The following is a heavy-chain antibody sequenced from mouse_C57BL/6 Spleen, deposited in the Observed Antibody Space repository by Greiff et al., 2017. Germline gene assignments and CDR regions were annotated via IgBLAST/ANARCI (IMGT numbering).Heavy chain of an antibody. Sequence: QVQLQQSGPGLVQPSQSLSITCTVSGFSLTSYGVHWVRQSPGKGLEWLGVIWSGGSTDYNAAFISRLSISKDNSKSQVFFKMNSLQADDTAKYYCARTTVVATGDYYAMDYWGQGTSVTVSS. CDR1: GFSLTSYG. CDR3: ARTTVVATGDYYAMDY. D-gene: IGHD1-1*01. V-gene: IGHV2-2*01. J-gene: IGHJ4*01. CDR2: IWSGGST.